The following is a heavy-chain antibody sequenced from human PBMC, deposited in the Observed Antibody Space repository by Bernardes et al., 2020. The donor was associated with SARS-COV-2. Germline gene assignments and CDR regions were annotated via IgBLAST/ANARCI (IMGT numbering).Heavy chain of an antibody. D-gene: IGHD5-18*01. V-gene: IGHV3-7*01. Sequence: GGSLRLSCAASGFTFSSYWMSWVRQAPGKGLEWVANIKQDGSEKYYLDSVKGRFTISRDNAKNSLYLQMNSLRAEDTAVYYCARDIFGYSYGSDYWGQGTLVTVSS. CDR3: ARDIFGYSYGSDY. J-gene: IGHJ4*02. CDR1: GFTFSSYW. CDR2: IKQDGSEK.